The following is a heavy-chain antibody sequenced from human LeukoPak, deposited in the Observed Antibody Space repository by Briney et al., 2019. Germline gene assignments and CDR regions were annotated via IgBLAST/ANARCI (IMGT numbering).Heavy chain of an antibody. V-gene: IGHV3-23*01. D-gene: IGHD3-22*01. Sequence: PGGSLRLSCAASGFTFSSYAMSWVRQAPGKGLEWVSAISGSGGSTYYADSVKGRFTISRDNSKNTLYLQMNSLRAEDTAVYYCAKDGGYDSSGYFGYFDYWGQGTLVTVSS. CDR2: ISGSGGST. CDR1: GFTFSSYA. J-gene: IGHJ4*02. CDR3: AKDGGYDSSGYFGYFDY.